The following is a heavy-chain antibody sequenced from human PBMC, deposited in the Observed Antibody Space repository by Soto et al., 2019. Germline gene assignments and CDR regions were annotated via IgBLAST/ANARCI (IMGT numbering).Heavy chain of an antibody. V-gene: IGHV3-48*03. CDR2: INTRGNII. CDR3: SRDIDYYDSSGYQDY. CDR1: GFIFSRYE. Sequence: GGSLRLSCAASGFIFSRYEMNWVRQAPGKGLEWVSYINTRGNIIHYADSVKGRFTISRDNAENSLYLQMNSLRAEDTAVYHCSRDIDYYDSSGYQDYWGQGSLVTVSS. D-gene: IGHD3-22*01. J-gene: IGHJ4*02.